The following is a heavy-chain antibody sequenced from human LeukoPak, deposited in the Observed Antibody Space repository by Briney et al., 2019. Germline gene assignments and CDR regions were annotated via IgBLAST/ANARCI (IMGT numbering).Heavy chain of an antibody. J-gene: IGHJ4*02. CDR2: INPNSGGT. V-gene: IGHV1-2*02. Sequence: ASVKVSCKASGYTFTGYYMHWVRQAPGQGLEWMGWINPNSGGTNYAQRFQGRVTMTRDTSISTAYMELSRLRSDDTAVYYCARLASFSRYFDKRQYESPKKHFDYWGQGTLVTVSS. CDR3: ARLASFSRYFDKRQYESPKKHFDY. D-gene: IGHD3-9*01. CDR1: GYTFTGYY.